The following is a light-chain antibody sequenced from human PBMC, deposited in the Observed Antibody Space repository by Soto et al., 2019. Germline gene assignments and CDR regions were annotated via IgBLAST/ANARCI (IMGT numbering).Light chain of an antibody. J-gene: IGKJ4*01. V-gene: IGKV1-39*01. Sequence: DIQMTQSPSSLSASVGDRVTITCRASQSISSYLNWYQQKPGKAPKLLIYAASSLQSGVPSRFSGSGSGTDFTLTISSLEPEDFAVYYCQQRSNWPPFGFGGGTKVDIK. CDR3: QQRSNWPPFG. CDR2: AAS. CDR1: QSISSY.